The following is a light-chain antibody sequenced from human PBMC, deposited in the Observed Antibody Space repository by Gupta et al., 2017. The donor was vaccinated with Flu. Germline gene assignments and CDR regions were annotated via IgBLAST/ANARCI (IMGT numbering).Light chain of an antibody. Sequence: SALSQPASASGSPGQSITISCTGTSRDIGGYKYVSWYQHHPGKAPILMMYEVSKLPAGVSNRISGSKAGTTVAGTISGVQAEDDDEYYCHSSNRTRSRFGGGTTLTVL. CDR1: SRDIGGYKY. CDR3: HSSNRTRSR. V-gene: IGLV2-14*01. CDR2: EVS. J-gene: IGLJ2*01.